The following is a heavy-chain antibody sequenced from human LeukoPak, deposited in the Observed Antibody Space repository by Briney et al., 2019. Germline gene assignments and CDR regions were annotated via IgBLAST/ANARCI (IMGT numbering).Heavy chain of an antibody. CDR3: ASNYDSSGYYATFDY. J-gene: IGHJ4*02. D-gene: IGHD3-22*01. CDR2: IYYSGST. V-gene: IGHV4-31*03. CDR1: GSSISSGGYY. Sequence: SETLSLTCTVSGSSISSGGYYWSWIRQHPGKGLEWIGYIYYSGSTYYNPSLKSRATISVDTSKNQFSLKLSSVTAADTAVYYCASNYDSSGYYATFDYWGQGTLVTVSS.